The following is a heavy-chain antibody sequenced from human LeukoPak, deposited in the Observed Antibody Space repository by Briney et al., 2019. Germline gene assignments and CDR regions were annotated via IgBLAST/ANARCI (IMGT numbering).Heavy chain of an antibody. D-gene: IGHD3-16*01. J-gene: IGHJ5*02. Sequence: AASVKVSCKASGGTFSSYAISWVRQAPGQGLEWMGRIIPIFGTANYAQKFQGRVTITTDESTSTAYMELSSLRSEDTAVYYCARGPSYVVTFGGVINWFDPWGQGTLVTVSS. CDR1: GGTFSSYA. V-gene: IGHV1-69*05. CDR2: IIPIFGTA. CDR3: ARGPSYVVTFGGVINWFDP.